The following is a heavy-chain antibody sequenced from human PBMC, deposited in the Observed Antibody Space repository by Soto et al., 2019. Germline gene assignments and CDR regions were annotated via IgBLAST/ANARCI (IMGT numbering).Heavy chain of an antibody. D-gene: IGHD5-18*01. CDR1: GFTFSSYG. V-gene: IGHV3-30*18. J-gene: IGHJ4*02. CDR2: ISYDGSNK. CDR3: AKDNGYSYGFY. Sequence: QVQLVESGGGVVQPGRSLRLSCAASGFTFSSYGMHWVRQAPGKGLEWVAVISYDGSNKYYADSVKGRFTISRDNSKNTLYLQMNSVRAEDTAVYYCAKDNGYSYGFYWGQGTLVTVSS.